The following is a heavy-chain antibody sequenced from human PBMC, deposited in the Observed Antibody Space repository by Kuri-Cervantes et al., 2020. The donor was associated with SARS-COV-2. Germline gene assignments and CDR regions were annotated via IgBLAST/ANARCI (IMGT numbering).Heavy chain of an antibody. CDR3: ARSGGWEPHPYHYYYYGMDV. J-gene: IGHJ6*02. CDR1: GFTFSSYA. CDR2: ISYDGSNK. V-gene: IGHV3-30-3*01. D-gene: IGHD1-26*01. Sequence: GGSLRLSCAASGFTFSSYAMHWVRQAPGKGLEWVAVISYDGSNKYYADSVKGRFTISRGNSKNTLYLQMNSLRAEDTAVYYCARSGGWEPHPYHYYYYGMDVWGQGTTVTVSS.